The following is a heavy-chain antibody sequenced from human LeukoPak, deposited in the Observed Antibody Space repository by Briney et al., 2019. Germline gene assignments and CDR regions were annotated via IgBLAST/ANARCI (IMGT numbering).Heavy chain of an antibody. CDR3: ACLTLKTTVTPGYYYYGMDV. CDR2: IYYSGST. V-gene: IGHV4-61*01. J-gene: IGHJ6*04. D-gene: IGHD4-17*01. CDR1: GCSVSSGSYY. Sequence: SETLSLTCTVSGCSVSSGSYYWSWIRQPPGKGLEWIGYIYYSGSTNYNPSLKSRITITVDTSKNQFSLKLSSVTAADTAVYYCACLTLKTTVTPGYYYYGMDVWGKGTTVTVSS.